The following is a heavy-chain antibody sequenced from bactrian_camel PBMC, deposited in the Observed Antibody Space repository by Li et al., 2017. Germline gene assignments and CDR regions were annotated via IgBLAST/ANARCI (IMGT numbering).Heavy chain of an antibody. V-gene: IGHV3-3*01. J-gene: IGHJ4*01. CDR1: RYTYKRNC. Sequence: HVQLVESGGESVQAGGSLRLSCAAGRYTYKRNCMGWFRQRPGKDREGLAVLWIGGATTTYADSVKGRFIITRDKAKDLVYLQMNGLQPEDTGMYYCAADQLYGTCRDVLDFPARGQGTQVTVSS. D-gene: IGHD7*01. CDR2: LWIGGATT. CDR3: AADQLYGTCRDVLDFPA.